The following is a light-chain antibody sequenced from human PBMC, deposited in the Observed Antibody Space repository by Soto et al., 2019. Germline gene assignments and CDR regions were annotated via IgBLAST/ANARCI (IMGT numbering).Light chain of an antibody. CDR3: QRFNTWPYT. Sequence: EIVMTQSPATLSVSPGERVTLSCRASQSVSDNLAWYQQKPGQAPRLLIYGASTRATTTPARFSGSGSVTALTLTISSLASEDCAVYFCQRFNTWPYTFGQGTKLDIK. CDR1: QSVSDN. CDR2: GAS. J-gene: IGKJ2*01. V-gene: IGKV3-15*01.